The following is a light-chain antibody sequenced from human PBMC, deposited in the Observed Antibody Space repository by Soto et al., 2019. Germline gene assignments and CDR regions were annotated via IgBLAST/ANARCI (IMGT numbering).Light chain of an antibody. CDR3: HQYGISPLT. CDR2: GAS. CDR1: QSVSSSY. V-gene: IGKV3-20*01. Sequence: EMVLTQSPGTLSLSPGERATLSCRASQSVSSSYLAWYQQKPGQAPRLLIFGASNRATGIPDRFTGSRSGTDFTLTISRLEPEDFAVYYCHQYGISPLTFGGGTKVEVK. J-gene: IGKJ4*01.